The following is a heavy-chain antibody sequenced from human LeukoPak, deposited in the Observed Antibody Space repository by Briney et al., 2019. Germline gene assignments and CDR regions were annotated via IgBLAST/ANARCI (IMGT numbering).Heavy chain of an antibody. V-gene: IGHV4-34*01. Sequence: SETLSLTCAVYGGSFSGYYWSWIRQPPGKGLEWIGEINHSGSTNYNPSLKSRVTTSVDTSKNQFSLKLSSVTAADTAVYYCARVDSYGNLNFDYWGQGTLVTVSS. CDR3: ARVDSYGNLNFDY. CDR2: INHSGST. D-gene: IGHD5-18*01. J-gene: IGHJ4*02. CDR1: GGSFSGYY.